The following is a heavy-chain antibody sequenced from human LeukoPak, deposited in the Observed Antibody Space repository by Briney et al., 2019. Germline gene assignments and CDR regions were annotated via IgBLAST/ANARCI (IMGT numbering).Heavy chain of an antibody. CDR2: IKQDGSEK. CDR1: GFTFSNYW. V-gene: IGHV3-7*01. D-gene: IGHD5-18*01. Sequence: PGGSLGLSCAASGFTFSNYWMSWVRQAPGKGLEWVANIKQDGSEKYYVDSVKGRFTISRDNAKNSLYLQMNSLRAEDTAVYYCARDRWGYSYGGDWGQGTLVTVSS. J-gene: IGHJ4*02. CDR3: ARDRWGYSYGGD.